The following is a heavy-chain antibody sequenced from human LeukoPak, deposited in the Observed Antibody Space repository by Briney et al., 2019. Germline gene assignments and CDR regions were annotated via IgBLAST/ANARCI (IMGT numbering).Heavy chain of an antibody. CDR3: ARVRGNCGGGSCHTFDT. CDR2: ISWNSGSI. V-gene: IGHV3-9*01. J-gene: IGHJ4*02. CDR1: GFAFDDYA. D-gene: IGHD2-15*01. Sequence: GRSLRLSCAASGFAFDDYAMHWVRQAPGKGLEWVSGISWNSGSIGYADSVKGRFTISRDNANNTLYLQMNNLGVEDTAVYYCARVRGNCGGGSCHTFDTWGQGTLVTVSS.